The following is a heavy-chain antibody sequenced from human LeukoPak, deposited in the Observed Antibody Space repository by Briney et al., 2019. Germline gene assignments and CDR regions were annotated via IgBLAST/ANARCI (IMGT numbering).Heavy chain of an antibody. CDR2: IYYSGST. CDR3: ARGFSTYYDFWSGPDLDY. CDR1: GGSIGSYY. V-gene: IGHV4-59*01. J-gene: IGHJ4*02. Sequence: PSETLSLTCTVSGGSIGSYYWSWIRQPPGKGLEWIGYIYYSGSTNYNPSLKSRVTISVDTSKNQFSLKLSSVTAADTAVYYCARGFSTYYDFWSGPDLDYWGQGTLVTVSS. D-gene: IGHD3-3*01.